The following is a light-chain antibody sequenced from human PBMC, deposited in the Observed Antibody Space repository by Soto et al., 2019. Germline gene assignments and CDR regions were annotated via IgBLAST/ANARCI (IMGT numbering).Light chain of an antibody. Sequence: EIVLAQSPGTLSLSPGDRATLSCWASQTVSGNYLAWYQQKSGQAPRLLLYGSSSRATGVADRFSGSGSGTEFTLTIDRLEPEDFATYYCQQYGSSPRAFGQGTKVDIK. V-gene: IGKV3-20*01. CDR1: QTVSGNY. CDR2: GSS. J-gene: IGKJ1*01. CDR3: QQYGSSPRA.